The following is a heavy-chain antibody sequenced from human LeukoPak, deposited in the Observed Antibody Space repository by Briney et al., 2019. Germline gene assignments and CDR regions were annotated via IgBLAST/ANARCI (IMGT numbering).Heavy chain of an antibody. Sequence: GGSLRLSCAASGFTFSSYGMHWVRQAPGKGLEWVAVIWYDGSNKYYADSVKGRSTISRDNSKNTLYLQMNSLRAEDTAVYYCARDPYYYGMDVWGQGTTVTVSS. CDR2: IWYDGSNK. V-gene: IGHV3-33*01. J-gene: IGHJ6*02. CDR1: GFTFSSYG. CDR3: ARDPYYYGMDV.